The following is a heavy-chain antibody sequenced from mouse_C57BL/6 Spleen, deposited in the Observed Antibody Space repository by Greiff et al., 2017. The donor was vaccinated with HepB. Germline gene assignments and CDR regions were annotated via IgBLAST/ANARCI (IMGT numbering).Heavy chain of an antibody. CDR1: GYTFTSYW. CDR3: ERKLGEGIYAMDY. Sequence: QVQLQQPGAELVMPGASVKLSCKASGYTFTSYWMHWVKQRPGQGLEWIGEIDPSDSYTNYNQKFKGKSTLTVDKSSSTAYMQLSSLTSEDSAVYYCERKLGEGIYAMDYWGQGTSVTVSS. J-gene: IGHJ4*01. V-gene: IGHV1-69*01. D-gene: IGHD4-1*01. CDR2: IDPSDSYT.